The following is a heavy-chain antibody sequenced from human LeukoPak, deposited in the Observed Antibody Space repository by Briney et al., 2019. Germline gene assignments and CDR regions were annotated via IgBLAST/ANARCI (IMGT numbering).Heavy chain of an antibody. V-gene: IGHV4-4*07. CDR1: GGSISSYY. J-gene: IGHJ6*03. CDR3: ARERDSYDSSGYYDYFFYYMDV. CDR2: IYSSGST. Sequence: SETLSLTCTVSGGSISSYYGNWIRQPAGKGLEWIGRIYSSGSTNYNPSLKSRVTMSVDTSKNQFSLKLSSVTAADTAVYYCARERDSYDSSGYYDYFFYYMDVWGKGTTVTVSS. D-gene: IGHD3-22*01.